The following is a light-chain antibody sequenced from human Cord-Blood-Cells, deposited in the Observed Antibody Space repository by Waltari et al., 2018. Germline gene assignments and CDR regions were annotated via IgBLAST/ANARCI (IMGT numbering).Light chain of an antibody. CDR3: AAWDDSLSGPV. CDR1: SSNIGSNY. J-gene: IGLJ2*01. Sequence: QSVLTQPPSASGTPGQTVPISCSGSSSNIGSNYVYWYQQLPGTAPKLLIYRNNQRPSGVPDRFSGSKSGTSASLAISGLRSEDEADYYCAAWDDSLSGPVFGGGTKLTVL. V-gene: IGLV1-47*01. CDR2: RNN.